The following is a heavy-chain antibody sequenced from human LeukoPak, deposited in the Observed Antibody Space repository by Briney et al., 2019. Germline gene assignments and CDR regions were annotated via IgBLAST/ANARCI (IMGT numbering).Heavy chain of an antibody. Sequence: PGGSLRLSCAASGFTFSTHSMYWVRQAPGKGLEWVSSISASSNFIHYAESVRGRFTISRDNAKNSLYLQMNSLGAQDTAVYYCARPATGYCNSAGCHWGSWGKGTLVTVSS. D-gene: IGHD2/OR15-2a*01. CDR1: GFTFSTHS. J-gene: IGHJ5*02. CDR2: ISASSNFI. CDR3: ARPATGYCNSAGCHWGS. V-gene: IGHV3-21*01.